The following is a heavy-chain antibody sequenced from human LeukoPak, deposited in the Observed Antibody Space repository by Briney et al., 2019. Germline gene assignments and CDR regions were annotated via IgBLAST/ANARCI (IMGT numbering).Heavy chain of an antibody. J-gene: IGHJ4*02. CDR2: ISSSGSTI. CDR3: ARETPPVGGSHDDYDY. CDR1: GFTFSSYE. Sequence: PGGSLRLSCAASGFTFSSYEMNWVRQAPGKGLERVSYISSSGSTIYYADSVKGRFTISRDNAKNSLYLQMNSLRAEDTAVYYCARETPPVGGSHDDYDYWGQGTLVTVSS. V-gene: IGHV3-48*03. D-gene: IGHD1-26*01.